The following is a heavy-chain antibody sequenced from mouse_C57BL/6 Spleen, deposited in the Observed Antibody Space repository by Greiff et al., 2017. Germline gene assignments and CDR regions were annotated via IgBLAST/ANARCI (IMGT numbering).Heavy chain of an antibody. CDR3: ARGGYGNYERFDY. V-gene: IGHV1-52*01. CDR2: IDPSDSET. CDR1: GYTFTSYW. Sequence: VQLQQPGAELVRPGSSVKLSCKASGYTFTSYWMHWVKQRPIQGLEWIGNIDPSDSETHYNQKFKDKATLTVDKSSSTAYMQLSSLTSEDSAVYYCARGGYGNYERFDYWGQGTTLTVSS. D-gene: IGHD2-1*01. J-gene: IGHJ2*01.